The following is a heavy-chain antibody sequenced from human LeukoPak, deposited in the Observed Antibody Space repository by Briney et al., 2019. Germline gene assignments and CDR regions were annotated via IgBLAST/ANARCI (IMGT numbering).Heavy chain of an antibody. Sequence: GESLKISCKGSGYSFTSYCIGWVRQMPGKGLEWMGIIYPGDSDTRYSPSFQGQVTISADKSISTAYLQWSSLKASDTAMYYCARPQSPYSSSWPDAFDIWGQGTMVTVSS. V-gene: IGHV5-51*01. CDR1: GYSFTSYC. J-gene: IGHJ3*02. CDR3: ARPQSPYSSSWPDAFDI. CDR2: IYPGDSDT. D-gene: IGHD6-13*01.